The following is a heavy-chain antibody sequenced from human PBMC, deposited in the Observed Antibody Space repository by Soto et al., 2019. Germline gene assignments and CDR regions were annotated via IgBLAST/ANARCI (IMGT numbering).Heavy chain of an antibody. D-gene: IGHD6-19*01. CDR1: GFTFSNYW. V-gene: IGHV3-74*01. J-gene: IGHJ4*02. Sequence: GGSLRLSCAASGFTFSNYWMHWVRQVPGKGLVWVSRINSDGSSTTYADSVKSRFTISRDNAKSTLYLQMNSLRAEDTAVYYCARDPAPSGWYDYWGQGTLVTVSS. CDR2: INSDGSST. CDR3: ARDPAPSGWYDY.